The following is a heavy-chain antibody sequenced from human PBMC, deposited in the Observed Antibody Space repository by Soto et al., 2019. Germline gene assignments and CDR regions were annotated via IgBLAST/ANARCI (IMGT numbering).Heavy chain of an antibody. Sequence: GGSLRLSCAASGFTFSSYGMHWVRQAPGKGLEWVAVISYDGSNKYYADSVKGRFTISRDNSKNTLYLQMNSLRAEDTAVYYCAKDQSLGGYCSGGSCSVFDYWGQGTLVTVSS. CDR2: ISYDGSNK. CDR3: AKDQSLGGYCSGGSCSVFDY. J-gene: IGHJ4*02. CDR1: GFTFSSYG. V-gene: IGHV3-30*18. D-gene: IGHD2-15*01.